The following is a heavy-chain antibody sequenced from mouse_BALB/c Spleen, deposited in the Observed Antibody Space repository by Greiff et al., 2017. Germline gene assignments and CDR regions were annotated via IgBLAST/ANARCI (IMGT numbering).Heavy chain of an antibody. V-gene: IGHV2-9*02. Sequence: QVQLKQSGPGLVAPSQSLSITCTVSGFSLTSYGVHWVRQPPGKGLEWLGVIWAGGSTNYNSALMSRLSISKDNSKSQVFLKMNSLQTDDTAMYYCARDRDGYYYYYAMDYWGQGTSVTVSS. CDR3: ARDRDGYYYYYAMDY. CDR2: IWAGGST. J-gene: IGHJ4*01. CDR1: GFSLTSYG. D-gene: IGHD2-3*01.